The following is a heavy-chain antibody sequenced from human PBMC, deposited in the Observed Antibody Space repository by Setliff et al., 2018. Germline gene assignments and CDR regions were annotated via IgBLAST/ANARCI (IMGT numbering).Heavy chain of an antibody. Sequence: TLSLTCTVSGGSISSGDYYWSWIRQPPGKGLEWIGYIYSSGSTYYRTSLKTRLTITKDTSKNQVVLTMTNMDPVDTATYYCAHKYGDYVRYFQHWGQGTLVTVSS. J-gene: IGHJ1*01. CDR2: IYSSGST. CDR1: GGSISSGDYY. D-gene: IGHD4-17*01. V-gene: IGHV2-70*12. CDR3: AHKYGDYVRYFQH.